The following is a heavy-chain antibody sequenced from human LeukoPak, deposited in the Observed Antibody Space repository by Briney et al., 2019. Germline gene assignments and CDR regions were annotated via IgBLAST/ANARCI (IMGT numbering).Heavy chain of an antibody. CDR2: FDPEDGET. Sequence: ASVKVSCKVSGYTLTELSMHWVRQAPGKGLEWMGGFDPEDGETIYAQKFQGRVTMTEDTSTDTAYMELSSLRSEATDVYYCAIGLRSGSYFWFDPWGQGTLVTVSS. V-gene: IGHV1-24*01. D-gene: IGHD3-10*01. CDR1: GYTLTELS. CDR3: AIGLRSGSYFWFDP. J-gene: IGHJ5*02.